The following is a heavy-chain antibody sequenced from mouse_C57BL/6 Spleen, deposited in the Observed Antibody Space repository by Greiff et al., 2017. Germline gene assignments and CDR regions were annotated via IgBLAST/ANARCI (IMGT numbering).Heavy chain of an antibody. CDR1: GFTFSNYW. CDR3: TGLYYYGSSPYYFDY. Sequence: EVQLVESGGGLVQPGGSMKLSCVASGFTFSNYWMNWVRQSPEKGLEWVAQIRLKSDNYATHYAESVKGRFTISRDDSKSSVYLQMNNLRAEDTGIYYCTGLYYYGSSPYYFDYWGQGTTLTVSS. D-gene: IGHD1-1*01. J-gene: IGHJ2*01. V-gene: IGHV6-3*01. CDR2: IRLKSDNYAT.